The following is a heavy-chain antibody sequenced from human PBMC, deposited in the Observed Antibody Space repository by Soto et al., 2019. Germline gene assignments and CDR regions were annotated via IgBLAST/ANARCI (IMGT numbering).Heavy chain of an antibody. J-gene: IGHJ4*02. D-gene: IGHD3-9*01. CDR3: ARSPSLENYDILTGYYPDY. CDR1: GYTFTSYD. CDR2: MNPNSGNT. V-gene: IGHV1-8*01. Sequence: ASVKVSCKASGYTFTSYDINWVRQATGQGLEWMGWMNPNSGNTGYAQKFQGRVTMTRNTSISTAYMELSSLRSEDTAVYYCARSPSLENYDILTGYYPDYWGQGTLVTVSS.